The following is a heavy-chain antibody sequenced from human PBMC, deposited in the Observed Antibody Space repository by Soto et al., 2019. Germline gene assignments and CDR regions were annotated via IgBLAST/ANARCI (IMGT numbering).Heavy chain of an antibody. CDR2: ISPSGSP. V-gene: IGHV4-30-2*01. CDR1: GGSVNSGGCS. Sequence: QVQLQESGSRLVRPSQTVSLTCSVSGGSVNSGGCSWSWIRQPPGKALEWIACISPSGSPAYNPSLKSRVTISVDRSKTHISLELSSVTAADTAVFYCTRGVLAWGPGTRVTVSS. J-gene: IGHJ5*02. D-gene: IGHD2-8*01. CDR3: TRGVLA.